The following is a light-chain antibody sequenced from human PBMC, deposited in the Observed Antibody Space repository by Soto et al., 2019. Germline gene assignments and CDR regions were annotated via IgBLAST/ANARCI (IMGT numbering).Light chain of an antibody. Sequence: QSALTQPASVSGSPGQSITISCTGTSSDVGGYNYVSWYQQHPGKAPKLMIYDVSNRPSGVSNRFSGSKSGKTASLTISGLQAEDEADYYCSSYTSSSTPYVVFGGGTKLTVL. CDR3: SSYTSSSTPYVV. CDR2: DVS. V-gene: IGLV2-14*01. J-gene: IGLJ2*01. CDR1: SSDVGGYNY.